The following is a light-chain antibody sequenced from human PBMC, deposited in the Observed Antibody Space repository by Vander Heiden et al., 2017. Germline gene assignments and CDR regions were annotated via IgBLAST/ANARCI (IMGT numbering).Light chain of an antibody. CDR1: QSLLHSNGYNY. J-gene: IGKJ2*01. CDR3: MQALQTPTYT. Sequence: IVMIQSPLPLPVPPGEPASISCRSSQSLLHSNGYNYLDWYLQKPGQSPQLLIYLGSNRASGVPDRFSGSGSGTDFTLKISRVEAEDVGVYYCMQALQTPTYTFGQGTKLEIK. CDR2: LGS. V-gene: IGKV2-28*01.